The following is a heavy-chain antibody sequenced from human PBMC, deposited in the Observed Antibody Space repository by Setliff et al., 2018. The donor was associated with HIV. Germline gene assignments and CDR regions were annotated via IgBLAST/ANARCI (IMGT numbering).Heavy chain of an antibody. CDR2: VSYTGRT. V-gene: IGHV4-39*01. Sequence: GGSTTSSTYYWGWIRQPPGRGLEWIGSVSYTGRTYYNPSLKSRVTISIDTSRNQFSLNLSSVTAADTAVYYCARRSIVGVTRGFYYYGLDVWGQGTTVTVSS. D-gene: IGHD1-26*01. CDR1: GGSTTSSTYY. J-gene: IGHJ6*02. CDR3: ARRSIVGVTRGFYYYGLDV.